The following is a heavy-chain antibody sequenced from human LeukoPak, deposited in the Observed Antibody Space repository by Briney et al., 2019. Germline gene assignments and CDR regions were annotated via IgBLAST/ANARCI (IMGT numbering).Heavy chain of an antibody. CDR1: GGSISSYY. V-gene: IGHV4-59*01. D-gene: IGHD3-3*01. Sequence: SETLSLTCTVSGGSISSYYWSWIRQPPGKGLEWIGYISYSGSANDNPSLKSRVTISVDTSKNQFSLKLRSATAADTAVYYCAGGGYYSRLSDYWGQGILVTVSS. CDR2: ISYSGSA. J-gene: IGHJ4*02. CDR3: AGGGYYSRLSDY.